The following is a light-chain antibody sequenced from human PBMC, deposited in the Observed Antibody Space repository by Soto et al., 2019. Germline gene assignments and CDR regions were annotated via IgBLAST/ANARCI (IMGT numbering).Light chain of an antibody. Sequence: EIVVTQSPATLSLSPGERATLSCRASQSVSSYLAWYQQKPGQAPRLLIYDASNRATGIPARFSGSGSGTDFTLTISSLEPEDFAVYYCQQRSNWQGATFGGGT. J-gene: IGKJ4*01. V-gene: IGKV3-11*01. CDR3: QQRSNWQGAT. CDR1: QSVSSY. CDR2: DAS.